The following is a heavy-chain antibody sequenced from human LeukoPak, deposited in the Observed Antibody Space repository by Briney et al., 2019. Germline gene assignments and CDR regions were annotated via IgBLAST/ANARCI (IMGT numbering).Heavy chain of an antibody. J-gene: IGHJ4*02. Sequence: QPGGSLRLSCAASGFTFSSYAMHWVRQAPGKGLEYVSAISSNGGSTYYANSVKGRFTISRDNSKNTLYLQMGSLRAEDVAVYYCARGTVAGHFDYWGQGTLVTVSS. D-gene: IGHD6-19*01. V-gene: IGHV3-64*01. CDR2: ISSNGGST. CDR1: GFTFSSYA. CDR3: ARGTVAGHFDY.